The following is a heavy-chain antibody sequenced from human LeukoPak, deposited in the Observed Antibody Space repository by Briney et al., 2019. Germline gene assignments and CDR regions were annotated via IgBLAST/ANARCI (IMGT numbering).Heavy chain of an antibody. CDR1: GFTFSRYG. CDR3: TTGTWIQLWLADY. J-gene: IGHJ4*02. D-gene: IGHD5-18*01. V-gene: IGHV3-30*03. CDR2: ISYDGSNK. Sequence: PGRSLRLSCAASGFTFSRYGMHWVRQAPSKGLEWVAVISYDGSNKYYGDSVKGRFTISRDNPKNRLTLQMNSLRPEDSAVYYCTTGTWIQLWLADYWGQGTLVTVSS.